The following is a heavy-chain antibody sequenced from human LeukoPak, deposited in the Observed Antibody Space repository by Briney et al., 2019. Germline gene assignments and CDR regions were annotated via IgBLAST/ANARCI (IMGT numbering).Heavy chain of an antibody. D-gene: IGHD3-10*01. V-gene: IGHV4-38-2*02. J-gene: IGHJ6*04. CDR1: GYSISSGYY. Sequence: SETLSLTCAVSGYSISSGYYWGWIRQPPGKGLEWIGSIYHSGSTYYNPSLKSRVTISVDTSKNQFSLKLSSVTAADTAVYNCARDTMVREDGMDVWGKGTTVTVSS. CDR2: IYHSGST. CDR3: ARDTMVREDGMDV.